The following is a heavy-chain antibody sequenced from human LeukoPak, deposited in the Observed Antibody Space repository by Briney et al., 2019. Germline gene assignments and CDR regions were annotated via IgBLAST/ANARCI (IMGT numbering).Heavy chain of an antibody. V-gene: IGHV4-31*03. CDR1: GGSVSSPRYY. D-gene: IGHD5-18*01. CDR3: ARSRLGGYTYGFDY. Sequence: PSETLSLTCSVSGGSVSSPRYYCNWIRQLPGRGLEWIGYIYHTGSTYYRASLRSRLSISIDASKNQFSLRLSSVTAADTAVYYCARSRLGGYTYGFDYWGQGNLVTVSS. J-gene: IGHJ4*02. CDR2: IYHTGST.